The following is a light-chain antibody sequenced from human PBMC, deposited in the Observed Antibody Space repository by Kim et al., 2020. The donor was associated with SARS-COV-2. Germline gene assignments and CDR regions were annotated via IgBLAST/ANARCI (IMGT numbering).Light chain of an antibody. Sequence: SPGDRVTLSCRASQNVNTDLAWYQQKPGQAPRLLIYGASTRATGIPARFSGGGSRTEFTLTINSLQSEDFAVYYCQQYNNWPPLTFGGGTKVDIK. V-gene: IGKV3-15*01. CDR1: QNVNTD. CDR3: QQYNNWPPLT. J-gene: IGKJ4*01. CDR2: GAS.